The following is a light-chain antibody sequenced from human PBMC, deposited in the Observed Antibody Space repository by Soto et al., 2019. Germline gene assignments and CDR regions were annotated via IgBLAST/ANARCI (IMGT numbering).Light chain of an antibody. CDR3: QQYDSSTYT. V-gene: IGKV3-20*01. J-gene: IGKJ2*01. CDR1: QSVSNNY. Sequence: EIVLTQSPGTLSLSPGERATLSCRASQSVSNNYLAWYQQKPGQAPRLLIYGASNRATGIPDRFSGSGSGTDFTLTINRLEPEDFAVYYCQQYDSSTYTFGQGTKLEIK. CDR2: GAS.